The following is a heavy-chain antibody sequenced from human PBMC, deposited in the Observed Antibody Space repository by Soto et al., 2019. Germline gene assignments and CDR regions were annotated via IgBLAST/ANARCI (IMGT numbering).Heavy chain of an antibody. CDR1: GFSLRTRGKC. V-gene: IGHV2-70*01. CDR2: IDWDDDK. J-gene: IGHJ3*02. Sequence: SRPKPRNHKQPLTLTCTFPGFSLRTRGKCVSWIRQPPGKALEWLALIDWDDDKYYSTSLKTRLTISKDTSKNQVVLTMTNMDPVDTATYYCARSVFSDTAMVIGAFDIWGQGTMVTVSS. CDR3: ARSVFSDTAMVIGAFDI. D-gene: IGHD5-18*01.